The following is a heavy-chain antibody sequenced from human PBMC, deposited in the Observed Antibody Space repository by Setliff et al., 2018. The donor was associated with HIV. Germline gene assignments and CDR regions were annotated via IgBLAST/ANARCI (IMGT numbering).Heavy chain of an antibody. CDR2: INPNSGGT. J-gene: IGHJ3*02. CDR1: GYTFTAYY. V-gene: IGHV1-2*06. Sequence: ASVKVSCKASGYTFTAYYIHWVRQAPGQGLEWMGRINPNSGGTNYAQKFQGRVTMTRDTSIGTAYMELSRLRSDDTAFYYCASKVNCTNGVCLDAFDIWGQGTMVTVSS. D-gene: IGHD2-8*01. CDR3: ASKVNCTNGVCLDAFDI.